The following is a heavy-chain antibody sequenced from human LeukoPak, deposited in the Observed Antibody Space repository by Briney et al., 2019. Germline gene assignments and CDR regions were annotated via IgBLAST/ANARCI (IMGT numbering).Heavy chain of an antibody. Sequence: SGTLSLTCAVSGGSIDRNNWYSWVRQPPGKGPEWIGEIYHSGSTNYNPSLKSRVTISVDTSKNQFSLRLSSVTAADTAVYYCARSVSGSYGAFDIWGQGTMVTVSS. CDR1: GGSIDRNNW. J-gene: IGHJ3*02. D-gene: IGHD1-26*01. CDR3: ARSVSGSYGAFDI. V-gene: IGHV4-4*02. CDR2: IYHSGST.